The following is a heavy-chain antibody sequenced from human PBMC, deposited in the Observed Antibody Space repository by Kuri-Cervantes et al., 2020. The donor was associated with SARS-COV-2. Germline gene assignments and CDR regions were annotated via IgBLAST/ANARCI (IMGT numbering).Heavy chain of an antibody. Sequence: ESLKISCAASGFTFSSYSMNWVRQPPGKGLEWIGSIYYSGSTYYNPSLKSRVTISVDTSKNQFSLKLSSVTAADTAVYYCARVNWGFDYWGQGTLVTVSS. CDR3: ARVNWGFDY. D-gene: IGHD7-27*01. CDR1: GFTFSSYS. V-gene: IGHV4-39*07. J-gene: IGHJ4*02. CDR2: IYYSGST.